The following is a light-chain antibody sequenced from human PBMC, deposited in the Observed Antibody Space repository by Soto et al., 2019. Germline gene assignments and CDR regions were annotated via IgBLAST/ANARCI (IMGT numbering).Light chain of an antibody. J-gene: IGLJ1*01. V-gene: IGLV2-23*01. CDR3: CSYGGDCTYV. CDR1: SNDVGRYNL. Sequence: QSALTQPASVSGSPGQSIAISCTGTSNDVGRYNLVSWYQHHPGKAPKVMIYEGSKRPSGVSDRFSGSKSGNTASLTISGLQADSGSDYYFCSYGGDCTYVFGMGTKLTVL. CDR2: EGS.